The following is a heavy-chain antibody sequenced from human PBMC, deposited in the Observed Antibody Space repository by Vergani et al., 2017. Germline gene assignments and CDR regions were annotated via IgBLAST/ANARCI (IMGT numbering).Heavy chain of an antibody. Sequence: QVQLQESGPGLVRPSETMSLTCTVSGGSLSGYNWNWIRQTPGEGLEWIGYVEDSGYFNYNPSLKTRVSMSSDTSNNQFSLMLSSVTVADTAVYCCARSIVSRNPPDYFDNWGQGTLVTVSS. CDR1: GGSLSGYN. D-gene: IGHD1-14*01. CDR2: VEDSGYF. V-gene: IGHV4-59*01. J-gene: IGHJ4*02. CDR3: ARSIVSRNPPDYFDN.